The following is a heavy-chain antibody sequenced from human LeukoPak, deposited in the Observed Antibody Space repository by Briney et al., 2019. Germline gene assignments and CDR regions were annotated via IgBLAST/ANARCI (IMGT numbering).Heavy chain of an antibody. CDR2: INWNGGST. Sequence: PGGSLRLSCAASGFTLSSYSMNWVRQAPGKGLEWVSGINWNGGSTGYADSVKGRFTISRDNAKNSLYLQMNSLRAEDTALYYCAVYCSRTTCRFDYWGQGTLVTVSS. CDR3: AVYCSRTTCRFDY. D-gene: IGHD2-2*01. J-gene: IGHJ4*02. CDR1: GFTLSSYS. V-gene: IGHV3-20*04.